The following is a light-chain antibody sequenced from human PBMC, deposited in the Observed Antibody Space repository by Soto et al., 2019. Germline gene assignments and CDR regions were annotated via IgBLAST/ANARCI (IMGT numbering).Light chain of an antibody. Sequence: DIQMTQSPSSLSASVGDRFTITCHASQDISNYLNWYQQRPGKAPKLLIYDASNLETGVPSRFSGSGSGTDFTFTISSLQPEDIATYYCQQYDNLPITFGQGTRLENK. CDR2: DAS. CDR3: QQYDNLPIT. V-gene: IGKV1-33*01. J-gene: IGKJ5*01. CDR1: QDISNY.